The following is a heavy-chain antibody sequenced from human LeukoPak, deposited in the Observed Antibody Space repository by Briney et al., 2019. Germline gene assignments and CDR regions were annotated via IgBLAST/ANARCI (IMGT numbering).Heavy chain of an antibody. D-gene: IGHD3-22*01. CDR3: AREGVIVVVFDY. V-gene: IGHV3-30-3*01. CDR2: ISYDGSNK. CDR1: GFTFSSYA. Sequence: PGGSLRLSCAASGFTFSSYAMPWVRQAPGKGLEWVAVISYDGSNKYYADSVKGRFTISRDNSKNTLYLQMNSLRAEDTAVYYCAREGVIVVVFDYWGQGTLVTVSS. J-gene: IGHJ4*02.